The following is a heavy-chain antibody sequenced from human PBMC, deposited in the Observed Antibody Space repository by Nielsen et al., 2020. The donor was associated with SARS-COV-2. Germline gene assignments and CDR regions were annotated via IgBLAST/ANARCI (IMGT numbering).Heavy chain of an antibody. Sequence: SETLSLTCTVSGGSISSSSYYWGWIRQPPGKGLEWIGEINHSGSTNYNASLKSRVTISADTSKTQFSLKLRSVTAADTAVYYCARDGSGYDYNWFDPWGQGTLVTVSS. J-gene: IGHJ5*02. V-gene: IGHV4-39*07. CDR3: ARDGSGYDYNWFDP. D-gene: IGHD5-12*01. CDR2: INHSGST. CDR1: GGSISSSSYY.